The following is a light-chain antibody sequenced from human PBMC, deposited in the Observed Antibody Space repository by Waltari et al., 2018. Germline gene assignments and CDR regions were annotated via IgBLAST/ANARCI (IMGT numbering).Light chain of an antibody. CDR3: CSYTTSDTFV. V-gene: IGLV2-23*02. CDR2: EAS. CDR1: SSDVGSSNF. J-gene: IGLJ2*01. Sequence: QSALTQPASVSGSPGQSITLSCTGTSSDVGSSNFVTWYQQHPGKAPKLMIYEASKRPSGVSNRFSGSKSGNTASLTISGLQAEDEADYYCCSYTTSDTFVFGGGTKLTVL.